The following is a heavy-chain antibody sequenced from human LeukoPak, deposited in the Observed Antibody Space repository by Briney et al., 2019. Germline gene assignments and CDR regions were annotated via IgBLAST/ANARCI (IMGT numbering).Heavy chain of an antibody. Sequence: GGSLRLSCAASGFTFSGSAMHWVRQASGKGLEWVGRIRSKANSYATAYAASVKGRFTISRDDSKNTAYLQMNSLKTEDTAVYYCTRPGYYGSGSYSVGYYYYGMDVWGKGTTVTVSS. CDR3: TRPGYYGSGSYSVGYYYYGMDV. CDR2: IRSKANSYAT. CDR1: GFTFSGSA. J-gene: IGHJ6*04. D-gene: IGHD3-10*01. V-gene: IGHV3-73*01.